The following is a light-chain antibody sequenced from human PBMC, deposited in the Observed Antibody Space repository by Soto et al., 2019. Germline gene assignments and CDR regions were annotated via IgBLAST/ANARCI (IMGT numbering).Light chain of an antibody. CDR3: QQYGSSPRT. J-gene: IGKJ1*01. CDR2: GAS. Sequence: EIVLTQSPGTLSLSPGERATLSCRASQSVSSSYLAWYQQKPGQAPRLLIYGASSRATGIPDRVSGSGSGTDFTLTISRLEPEDFAVYYCQQYGSSPRTFGQGTKVEIE. CDR1: QSVSSSY. V-gene: IGKV3-20*01.